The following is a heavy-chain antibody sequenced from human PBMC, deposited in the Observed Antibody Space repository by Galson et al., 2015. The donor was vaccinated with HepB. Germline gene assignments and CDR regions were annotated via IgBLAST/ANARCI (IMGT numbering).Heavy chain of an antibody. Sequence: SVKVSCKASGYTFSNYGITWVRQAPGQGLEWMGWISAYNGNTNYAQNLQGRVTMTTDTSTGTAHMELRSLTSDDTAVYYCARDAAPYHFDANAYYYGKAFDVWGQGTGVTVSS. D-gene: IGHD3-10*01. CDR1: GYTFSNYG. CDR2: ISAYNGNT. J-gene: IGHJ3*01. CDR3: ARDAAPYHFDANAYYYGKAFDV. V-gene: IGHV1-18*01.